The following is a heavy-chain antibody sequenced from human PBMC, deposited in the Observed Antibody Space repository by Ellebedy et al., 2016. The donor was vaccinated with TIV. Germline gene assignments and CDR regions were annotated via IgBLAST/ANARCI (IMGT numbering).Heavy chain of an antibody. CDR2: IYYSGST. V-gene: IGHV4-39*01. D-gene: IGHD2-2*01. CDR3: ARRSRYCSSTSCHRVFDY. CDR1: GGSISSSSYY. Sequence: SETLSLTCTVSGGSISSSSYYWGWIRQPPGTGLEWIGSIYYSGSTYYNPSLKSRVTISVDTSKNQFSLKLSSVTAADTAVYYCARRSRYCSSTSCHRVFDYWGQGTLVTVSS. J-gene: IGHJ4*02.